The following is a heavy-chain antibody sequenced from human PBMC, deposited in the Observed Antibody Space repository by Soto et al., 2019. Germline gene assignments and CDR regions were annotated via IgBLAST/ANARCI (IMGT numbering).Heavy chain of an antibody. J-gene: IGHJ6*02. CDR3: ARDSTPPHDKYFQNGMDV. CDR2: IYSGGST. V-gene: IGHV3-53*01. Sequence: GGSLRLSCAASGFTVSSDYMSWVRQAPGKGLEWVSVIYSGGSTYYADSVKGRFTISRDNSKNTVYLQMNSLRAEDTAVYYCARDSTPPHDKYFQNGMDVWGQGTTVTVSS. CDR1: GFTVSSDY.